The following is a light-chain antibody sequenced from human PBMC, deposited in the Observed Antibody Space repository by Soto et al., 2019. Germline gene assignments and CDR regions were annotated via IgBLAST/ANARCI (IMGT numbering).Light chain of an antibody. CDR2: AAS. CDR3: QQHGSSPST. Sequence: EIVLTQSPGTLSLSPGERATLSCRASQSVSSSYLAWYQQKPGQAPRLIIYAASSRATGIPDRFSGSGSGTDFTLTISRLEPEDFAVYYCQQHGSSPSTFGGGTKVEIK. V-gene: IGKV3-20*01. J-gene: IGKJ4*01. CDR1: QSVSSSY.